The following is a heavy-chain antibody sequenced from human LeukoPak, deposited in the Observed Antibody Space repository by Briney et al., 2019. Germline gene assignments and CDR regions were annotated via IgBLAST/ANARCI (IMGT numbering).Heavy chain of an antibody. CDR2: MNPNSGNT. V-gene: IGHV1-46*01. Sequence: ASVKVSCKASGYSFTSNYIHWVRQAPEQGLEWMGWMNPNSGNTGYAQKFQGRVTVTRDTSTSTVHMELSGLRSEDTAVYYCARDQEGFDYWGQGTLVTVSS. CDR3: ARDQEGFDY. J-gene: IGHJ4*02. CDR1: GYSFTSNY.